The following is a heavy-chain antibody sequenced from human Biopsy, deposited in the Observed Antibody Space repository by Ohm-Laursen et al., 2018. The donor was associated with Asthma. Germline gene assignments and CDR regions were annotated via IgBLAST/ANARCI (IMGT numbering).Heavy chain of an antibody. CDR1: GFTFSNYG. D-gene: IGHD1-26*01. V-gene: IGHV3-30*18. CDR3: AKDVFPGWELRRGPDY. J-gene: IGHJ4*02. CDR2: ISFDGSNK. Sequence: SLRLSCAASGFTFSNYGMHWVRQAPGKGLDWVAVISFDGSNKNYTDSVKGRFTISRDNSRNTLHLQMTSLRAEDTAVYYCAKDVFPGWELRRGPDYWGQGTLVTVSS.